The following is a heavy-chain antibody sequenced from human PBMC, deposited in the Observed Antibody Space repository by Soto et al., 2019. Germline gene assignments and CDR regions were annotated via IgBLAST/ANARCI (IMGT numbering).Heavy chain of an antibody. J-gene: IGHJ2*01. V-gene: IGHV3-74*03. CDR1: GFSLSPYW. D-gene: IGHD3-10*01. CDR3: SLTASWFDWYFDL. Sequence: EVHLEESGGGLVQPGGSLRLSCAASGFSLSPYWMHWVRQVPGRGLEWVARLSSDGFGAAYADSVKGRFFISRDNSKNTGYLQMSRLRPDDTAVYYCSLTASWFDWYFDLWGRGTLVTVSS. CDR2: LSSDGFGA.